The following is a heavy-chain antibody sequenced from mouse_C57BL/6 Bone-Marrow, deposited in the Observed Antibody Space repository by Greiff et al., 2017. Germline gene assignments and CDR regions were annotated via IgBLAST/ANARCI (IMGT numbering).Heavy chain of an antibody. CDR2: IHPNDSGT. D-gene: IGHD2-1*01. CDR3: AKSTKYRTRFAY. Sequence: VQLQQPGAELVKPGASVKLSCKASGYTFTSYWMHWVKQRPGQGLEWIGMIHPNDSGTNYNEKFKSKATLTVAKSSSTAYMHLSSLTSEDSAVYYGAKSTKYRTRFAYGGQGTLVTVSA. J-gene: IGHJ3*01. CDR1: GYTFTSYW. V-gene: IGHV1-64*01.